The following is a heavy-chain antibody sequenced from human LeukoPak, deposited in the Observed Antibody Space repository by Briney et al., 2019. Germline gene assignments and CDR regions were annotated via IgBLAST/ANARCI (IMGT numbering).Heavy chain of an antibody. J-gene: IGHJ4*02. CDR3: ARASYSYDISGWVPFDY. V-gene: IGHV4-39*07. D-gene: IGHD3-22*01. CDR1: GGSISSSSYY. CDR2: IYYSGST. Sequence: SETLSLTCTVSGGSISSSSYYWGWIRQPPGKGLEWIGSIYYSGSTYYNPSLKSRVTISVDTSKNQFSLKLSSVTAADTAVYYCARASYSYDISGWVPFDYWGQGTLVTVSS.